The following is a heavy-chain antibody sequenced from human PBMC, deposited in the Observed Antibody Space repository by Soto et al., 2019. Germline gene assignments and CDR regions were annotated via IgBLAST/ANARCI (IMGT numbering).Heavy chain of an antibody. CDR1: GVSISSYF. D-gene: IGHD3-16*02. Sequence: TLSLTCSVSGVSISSYFWSWIRQPPGRGLEWIGYTYHRGSTNYSPSLKSRVAISLDTSENQFSLKVSSVTAADTAVYYCARIGGYHGPLDYWGQGTPVTVSS. CDR2: TYHRGST. CDR3: ARIGGYHGPLDY. J-gene: IGHJ4*02. V-gene: IGHV4-59*01.